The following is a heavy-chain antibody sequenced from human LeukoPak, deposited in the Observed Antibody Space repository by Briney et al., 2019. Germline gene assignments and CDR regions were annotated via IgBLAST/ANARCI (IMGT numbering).Heavy chain of an antibody. J-gene: IGHJ5*02. CDR2: ISYDGSNK. Sequence: GGSLRLSCAASGLTFSNSAMHWVRQAPGKGLEWVAVISYDGSNKYYTDSVKGRFTISRDNAKNSLYLQMNSLRDEDTAVYYCAREARVAAAGTHWFDPWGQGTLVTVSS. V-gene: IGHV3-30-3*01. CDR1: GLTFSNSA. D-gene: IGHD6-13*01. CDR3: AREARVAAAGTHWFDP.